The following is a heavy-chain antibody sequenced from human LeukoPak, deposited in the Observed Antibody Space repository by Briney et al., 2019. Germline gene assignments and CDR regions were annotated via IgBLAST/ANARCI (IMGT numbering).Heavy chain of an antibody. CDR2: ISSSGSTI. J-gene: IGHJ4*02. CDR1: GFTFSDYY. CDR3: ARVKQAVAVYNDY. V-gene: IGHV3-11*04. Sequence: GGSLRLSCAASGFTFSDYYMSWIRQAPGKGLEWVSYISSSGSTIYYADSVKGRFTISRDNAKNSLYLQMNSLRAEDTAVYYCARVKQAVAVYNDYWGQGTLVTVSS. D-gene: IGHD6-19*01.